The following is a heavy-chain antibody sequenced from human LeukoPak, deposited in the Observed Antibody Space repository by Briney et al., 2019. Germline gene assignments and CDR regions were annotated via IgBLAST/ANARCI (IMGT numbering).Heavy chain of an antibody. D-gene: IGHD2-2*01. CDR3: ARVGEDIVVVPPGTFDP. J-gene: IGHJ5*02. Sequence: SETLSLTCTVSGGSISSYYWSWIRQPAGKGLEWIGRIYTSGSTNYNPSLQSRVNMSIDTSKNQFSLKLSPVTAADTAVYYCARVGEDIVVVPPGTFDPWGQGTLVTVSS. V-gene: IGHV4-4*07. CDR2: IYTSGST. CDR1: GGSISSYY.